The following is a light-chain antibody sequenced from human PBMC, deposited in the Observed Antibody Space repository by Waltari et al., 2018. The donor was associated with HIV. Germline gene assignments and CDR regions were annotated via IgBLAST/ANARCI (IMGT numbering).Light chain of an antibody. Sequence: QSALPQPASVSGSPGQSITISCIGTSSDVGGYSLVSWYQHHPGKAPQLLIFEDTERPSGVSNRFSASKSGTTASLTISGLLAEDAADYYCCSYGGFTTYVFGSGTKVTVL. CDR1: SSDVGGYSL. J-gene: IGLJ1*01. CDR3: CSYGGFTTYV. CDR2: EDT. V-gene: IGLV2-23*01.